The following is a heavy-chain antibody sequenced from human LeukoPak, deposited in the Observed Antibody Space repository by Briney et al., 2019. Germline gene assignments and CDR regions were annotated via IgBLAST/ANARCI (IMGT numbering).Heavy chain of an antibody. Sequence: SVKVSCKASGGTFSSYAISWVRQAPGQGLEWMGGIIPIFGTANYAQKFQGRATITADESTSTAYMELSSLRSEDTAVYYCARTPYYYDSSGWYYFDYWGQGTLVTVSS. CDR3: ARTPYYYDSSGWYYFDY. CDR2: IIPIFGTA. CDR1: GGTFSSYA. V-gene: IGHV1-69*13. J-gene: IGHJ4*02. D-gene: IGHD3-22*01.